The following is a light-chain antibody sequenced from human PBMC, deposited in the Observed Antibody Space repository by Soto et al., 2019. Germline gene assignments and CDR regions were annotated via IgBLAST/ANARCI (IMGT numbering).Light chain of an antibody. Sequence: ALTQPASVSGSPGQSITISCIGTSSDFGNYNLVSWYQQHPGKVPKLILFEVNKRPSGVSGRFSGSKSGNTASLTISGLQAEDEADYYCCSFTSSNTHVFGTGTKVTVL. CDR3: CSFTSSNTHV. CDR2: EVN. V-gene: IGLV2-23*02. J-gene: IGLJ1*01. CDR1: SSDFGNYNL.